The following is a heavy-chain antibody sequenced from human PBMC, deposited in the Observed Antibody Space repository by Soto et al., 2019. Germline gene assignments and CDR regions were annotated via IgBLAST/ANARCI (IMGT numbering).Heavy chain of an antibody. D-gene: IGHD4-17*01. Sequence: QVQLVQSGAEVKKPGASVKVSSKASGSTFTSYYMHWVRQAPGQGLEWMGIINPSGGSTSYAQKFQGRVTMTRDTSTSTVYMELSSLRSEDTAVYYCAKALRLRLKWLDPWGPGTLVTVSS. J-gene: IGHJ5*02. CDR1: GSTFTSYY. CDR3: AKALRLRLKWLDP. CDR2: INPSGGST. V-gene: IGHV1-46*01.